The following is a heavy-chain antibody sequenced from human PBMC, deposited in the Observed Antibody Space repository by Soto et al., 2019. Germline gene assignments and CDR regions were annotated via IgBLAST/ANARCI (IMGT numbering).Heavy chain of an antibody. V-gene: IGHV3-30*18. CDR1: AFIFSSYG. J-gene: IGHJ4*02. Sequence: QVQLVESGGGVVQPGRSLRLSCAASAFIFSSYGMHWVRQAPGKGLEWGVVISYDGSNKYYADSVKGRFTISRDNSKNTLYVQMNSLRAEDTAVYYCAKGYDSTGYYHFDYWGQGTLVTVSS. CDR3: AKGYDSTGYYHFDY. D-gene: IGHD3-22*01. CDR2: ISYDGSNK.